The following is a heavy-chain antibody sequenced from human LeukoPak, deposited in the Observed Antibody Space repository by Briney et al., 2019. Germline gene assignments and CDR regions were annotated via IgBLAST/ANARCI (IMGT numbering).Heavy chain of an antibody. Sequence: GGSLRLSCAASGFTVSSNYMNWVRQAPGKGLEWVSYISSSGSTIYYADSVKGRFTISRDNAKNSLYLQMNSLRAEDTAVYYCARAGSGWYSWFDPWGQGTLVTVSS. D-gene: IGHD6-19*01. CDR1: GFTVSSNY. CDR3: ARAGSGWYSWFDP. V-gene: IGHV3-48*03. CDR2: ISSSGSTI. J-gene: IGHJ5*02.